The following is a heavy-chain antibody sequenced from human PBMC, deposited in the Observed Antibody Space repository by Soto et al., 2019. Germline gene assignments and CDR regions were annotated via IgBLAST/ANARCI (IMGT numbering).Heavy chain of an antibody. J-gene: IGHJ4*02. D-gene: IGHD3-22*01. CDR1: GGTFSSYA. CDR3: ARRTLPDYYDSSGYYYAPWVY. CDR2: IIPIFGTA. Sequence: SVKVSCKASGGTFSSYAISWVRQAPGQGLEWMGGIIPIFGTANYAQKFQGRVTITADESTSTAYMELSSLRSEDTAVYYCARRTLPDYYDSSGYYYAPWVYWGQGTLVTVSS. V-gene: IGHV1-69*13.